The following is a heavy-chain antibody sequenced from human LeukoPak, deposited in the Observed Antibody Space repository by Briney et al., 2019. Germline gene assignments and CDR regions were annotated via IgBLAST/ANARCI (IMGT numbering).Heavy chain of an antibody. CDR3: ARDVAPLLDD. Sequence: ASVKVSCKASDHTFSRYGISWVRQAPGQGLEWMGWISAYNGNTNNAQKLQGRGTMTTDTSTSTANMGLRSLRHDDTAVPSCARDVAPLLDDWGQGTLVSASS. CDR1: DHTFSRYG. J-gene: IGHJ4*02. V-gene: IGHV1-18*01. CDR2: ISAYNGNT. D-gene: IGHD5-12*01.